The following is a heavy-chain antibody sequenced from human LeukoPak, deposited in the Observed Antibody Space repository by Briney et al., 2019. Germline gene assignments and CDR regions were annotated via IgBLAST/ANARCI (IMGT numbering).Heavy chain of an antibody. CDR1: GGSLSNSNYY. CDR2: IYYSGIT. J-gene: IGHJ4*02. CDR3: ARLAIVGATTGNLDY. V-gene: IGHV4-39*01. Sequence: NPSETLSLTCTVSGGSLSNSNYYWGWIRQPPGKGLEWFGIIYYSGITYNNPSLKSRVTISVDTSKNQFSLKLSSVTAADTAVYFCARLAIVGATTGNLDYWGQGTLVTVSS. D-gene: IGHD1-26*01.